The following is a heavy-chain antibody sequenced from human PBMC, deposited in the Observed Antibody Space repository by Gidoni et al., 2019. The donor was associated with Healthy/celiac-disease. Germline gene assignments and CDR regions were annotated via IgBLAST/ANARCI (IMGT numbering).Heavy chain of an antibody. Sequence: EVQLVESGGGLVQPGRSLRLSCAASGFTFEDYAMHWVRQAPGKGLEWVSGISWNSGSIGYADSVKGRFTISRDNAKNSLYLQMNSLRAEDTALYYCAKGEGEQLVQGMDYWGQGTLVTVSS. CDR3: AKGEGEQLVQGMDY. CDR2: ISWNSGSI. CDR1: GFTFEDYA. V-gene: IGHV3-9*01. D-gene: IGHD6-6*01. J-gene: IGHJ4*02.